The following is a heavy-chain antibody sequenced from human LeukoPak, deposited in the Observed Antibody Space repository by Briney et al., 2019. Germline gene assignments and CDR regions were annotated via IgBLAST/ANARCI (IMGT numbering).Heavy chain of an antibody. V-gene: IGHV7-4-1*02. CDR2: INTNTGNP. CDR3: AREVASESHNWFDP. CDR1: GYTFTSYA. J-gene: IGHJ5*02. Sequence: ASVKVSCKASGYTFTSYAMNWVRQAPGQGLEWMGWINTNTGNPTYAQGFTGRFVFSLETSVSTAYLQISSLKAEGTAVYYCAREVASESHNWFDPWGQGTLVTVSS.